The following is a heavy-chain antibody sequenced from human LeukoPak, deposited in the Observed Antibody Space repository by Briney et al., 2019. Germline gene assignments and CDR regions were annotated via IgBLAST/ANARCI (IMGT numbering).Heavy chain of an antibody. CDR3: ASLTYSNYADY. CDR2: IYYSGST. D-gene: IGHD4-11*01. V-gene: IGHV4-39*07. J-gene: IGHJ4*02. CDR1: GGSISSSSYY. Sequence: SETLSLTCTLSGGSISSSSYYWGWIRQPPGKGLEWIGSIYYSGSTYYNPSLKSRVTISVDTSKNQFSLKLSSVTAADTAVYYCASLTYSNYADYWGQGTLVTVSS.